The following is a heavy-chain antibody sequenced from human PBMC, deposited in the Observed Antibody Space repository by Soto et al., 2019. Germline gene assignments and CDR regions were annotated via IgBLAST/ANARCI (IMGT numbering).Heavy chain of an antibody. CDR1: GFTFSSYG. Sequence: GGSLRLSCAASGFTFSSYGMHWVRQAPGKGLEWVAVIWYDGSNKYYADSVKGRFTISRDNSKNTLYLQMSSLRAEDTAVYYCASEYCSGGSCYYYGMDVWGHGTTVTVSS. CDR3: ASEYCSGGSCYYYGMDV. J-gene: IGHJ6*02. D-gene: IGHD2-15*01. V-gene: IGHV3-33*01. CDR2: IWYDGSNK.